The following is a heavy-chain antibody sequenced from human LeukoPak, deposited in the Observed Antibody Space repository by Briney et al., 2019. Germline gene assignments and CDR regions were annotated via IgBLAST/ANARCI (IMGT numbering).Heavy chain of an antibody. CDR2: IYYSGST. Sequence: SETLSLTCTVSGGSISSYYWSWIRQPPGKGLEWIGYIYYSGSTNYNPSLKSRVTISVDTSKNQFSLKLSSVTAADTAVYYCARHEDDIDAFDIWGQGTMVTVSS. J-gene: IGHJ3*02. CDR1: GGSISSYY. V-gene: IGHV4-59*08. D-gene: IGHD3-22*01. CDR3: ARHEDDIDAFDI.